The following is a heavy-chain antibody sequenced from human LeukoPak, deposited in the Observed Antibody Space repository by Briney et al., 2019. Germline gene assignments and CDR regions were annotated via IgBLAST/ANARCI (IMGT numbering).Heavy chain of an antibody. CDR1: GGSVSSGSYY. Sequence: PSETLSLTCTVSGGSVSSGSYYWSWIRQPPGKGLEWIGYIYYSGSTNYNPSLKSRVTISVDTSKNQLSLKLSSVTAADTAVYYCARWSGSYYYFDYWGQGTLVTVSS. CDR2: IYYSGST. V-gene: IGHV4-61*01. CDR3: ARWSGSYYYFDY. J-gene: IGHJ4*02. D-gene: IGHD1-26*01.